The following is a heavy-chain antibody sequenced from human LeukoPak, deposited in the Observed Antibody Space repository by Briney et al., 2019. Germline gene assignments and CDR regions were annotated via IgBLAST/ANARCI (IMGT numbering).Heavy chain of an antibody. D-gene: IGHD6-19*01. Sequence: GASVKVSCKASGYTFTGYYMNWVRQAPGQGLEWMGWINPNSGDTHYLQKFQGRVTVTRDTSISTAYMELSRLRSDDTAVYYCARDLASANFDCWGQGTLVTVSS. CDR2: INPNSGDT. V-gene: IGHV1-2*02. CDR1: GYTFTGYY. CDR3: ARDLASANFDC. J-gene: IGHJ4*02.